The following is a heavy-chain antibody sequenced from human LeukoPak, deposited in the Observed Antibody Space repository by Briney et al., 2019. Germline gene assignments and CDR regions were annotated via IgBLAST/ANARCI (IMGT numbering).Heavy chain of an antibody. J-gene: IGHJ4*02. D-gene: IGHD5-18*01. Sequence: SETLSLTCTVSGGSNSSYYWSWIRQPAGKGLEWIGRIYTSGSTNYISSLKSRVTMSVDTSKNQFSLKLSSVTAADTAVYYCARDGKQLWPRVYYFDWGQGTLVTVSS. CDR2: IYTSGST. CDR3: ARDGKQLWPRVYYFD. CDR1: GGSNSSYY. V-gene: IGHV4-4*07.